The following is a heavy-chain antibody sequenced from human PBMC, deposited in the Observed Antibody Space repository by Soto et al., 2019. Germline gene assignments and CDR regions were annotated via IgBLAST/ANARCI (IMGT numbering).Heavy chain of an antibody. CDR1: GFSLSTSGMR. J-gene: IGHJ3*02. D-gene: IGHD2-21*02. CDR2: IDWDDDK. V-gene: IGHV2-70*04. CDR3: AREEVTGAAFDI. Sequence: SGPTLVNPTQTLTLTCTFSGFSLSTSGMRVSWIRQPPGKALEWLARIDWDDDKFYSTSLKTRLTISKDTSKNQVVLTMTNMDPVDTATYNCAREEVTGAAFDIWGQGTMVTVSS.